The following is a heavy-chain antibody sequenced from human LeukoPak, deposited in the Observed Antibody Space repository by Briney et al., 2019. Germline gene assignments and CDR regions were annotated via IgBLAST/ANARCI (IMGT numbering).Heavy chain of an antibody. CDR3: AKGSELVVPAAIPFDY. CDR2: ISGSGGST. Sequence: PGGSLRLSCAASGFTFSSYAMRWVRQAPGKGLEWVSAISGSGGSTYYADSVKGRFTISRDNSKNTLYLQMNSLRAEDTAVYYCAKGSELVVPAAIPFDYWGQGTLVTVSS. D-gene: IGHD2-2*01. V-gene: IGHV3-23*01. J-gene: IGHJ4*02. CDR1: GFTFSSYA.